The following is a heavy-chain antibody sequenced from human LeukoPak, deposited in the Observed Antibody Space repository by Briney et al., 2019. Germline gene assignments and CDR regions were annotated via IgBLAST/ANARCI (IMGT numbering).Heavy chain of an antibody. CDR3: AEDAGGWSKVFDY. J-gene: IGHJ4*02. CDR2: ISGSYGST. V-gene: IGHV3-23*01. D-gene: IGHD6-19*01. CDR1: GFTFSSYA. Sequence: PGGSLRLSCAASGFTFSSYAMSWVRQAPGKGLEWVSAISGSYGSTYYADSVKGRFAISRDNSKNTLYLQMNSLRAEDTAVYYCAEDAGGWSKVFDYWGQGTLVTVSS.